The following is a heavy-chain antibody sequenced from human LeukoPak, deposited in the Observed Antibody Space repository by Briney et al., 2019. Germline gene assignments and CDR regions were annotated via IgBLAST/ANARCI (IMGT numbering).Heavy chain of an antibody. CDR1: GYTFTSYD. V-gene: IGHV1-8*01. D-gene: IGHD2-15*01. CDR3: ARGLSHYCSGGSCYSGDY. CDR2: MNPNSGNT. Sequence: GASVKVSCKASGYTFTSYDINWVRQATGQGLEWMGWMNPNSGNTGYAQKFQGRVTVTTNTSISTAYMELSSLRSEDTAVYYCARGLSHYCSGGSCYSGDYWGQGTLVTVSS. J-gene: IGHJ4*02.